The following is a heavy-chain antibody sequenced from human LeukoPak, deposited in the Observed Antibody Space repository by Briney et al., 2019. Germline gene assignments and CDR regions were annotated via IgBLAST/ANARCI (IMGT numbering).Heavy chain of an antibody. CDR3: AKVTVGSTPLGDAFDI. Sequence: GGSLRLSCAASGFTFSSYAMNWVRQAPGKGLEWVSAISGIGGSTYYADSVKGRFTISRDNSKNTLYLQMNSLRAEDTAVYYCAKVTVGSTPLGDAFDIWGQGTMVTVSS. D-gene: IGHD1-20*01. V-gene: IGHV3-23*01. CDR2: ISGIGGST. J-gene: IGHJ3*02. CDR1: GFTFSSYA.